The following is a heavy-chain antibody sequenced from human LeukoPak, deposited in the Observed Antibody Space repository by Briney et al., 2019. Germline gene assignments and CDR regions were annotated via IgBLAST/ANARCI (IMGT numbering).Heavy chain of an antibody. D-gene: IGHD4-17*01. V-gene: IGHV1-69*04. CDR2: IIPILGIA. CDR3: ARDEGGYYGDYAGYFDY. CDR1: GGTFSSYT. J-gene: IGHJ4*02. Sequence: ASVKVSCKASGGTFSSYTISWVRQAPGQGREWMARIIPILGIANNAQKFQGRVTITADKSTSTAYMELSRLRSEDTAVYYCARDEGGYYGDYAGYFDYWGQGTLVTVSS.